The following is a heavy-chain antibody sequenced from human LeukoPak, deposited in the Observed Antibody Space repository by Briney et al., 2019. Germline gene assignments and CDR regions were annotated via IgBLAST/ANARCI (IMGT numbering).Heavy chain of an antibody. J-gene: IGHJ5*02. D-gene: IGHD3-22*01. V-gene: IGHV1-18*01. Sequence: ASVKVSCKASGYTFTIYGISWVRQAPGQGLEWMGWISAYNGNTNYAQKLQGRVTMTTDTSTSTAYMELRSLRSDDTAVYYCARDLRAYYYDSSGYSDDPNWFDPWGQGTLVTVSS. CDR1: GYTFTIYG. CDR3: ARDLRAYYYDSSGYSDDPNWFDP. CDR2: ISAYNGNT.